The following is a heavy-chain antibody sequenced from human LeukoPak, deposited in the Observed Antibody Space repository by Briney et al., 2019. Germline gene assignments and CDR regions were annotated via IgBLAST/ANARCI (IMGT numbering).Heavy chain of an antibody. CDR1: GDSISSSTYY. CDR2: FSYGGNT. D-gene: IGHD6-19*01. CDR3: ARHVHSGRYWVY. V-gene: IGHV4-39*01. Sequence: PSETLSLTCTVSGDSISSSTYYWAWIRQPPGKGLEWIGSFSYGGNTYYKSSLKSRLTISVDTSKNQFSLKLSSVTAADTSVYYCARHVHSGRYWVYWGQGTLVTVSS. J-gene: IGHJ4*02.